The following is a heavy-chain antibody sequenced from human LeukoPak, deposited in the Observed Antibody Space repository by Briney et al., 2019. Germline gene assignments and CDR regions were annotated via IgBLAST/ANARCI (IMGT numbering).Heavy chain of an antibody. CDR3: ARVGSQSFDY. CDR1: GFTFSSYN. V-gene: IGHV3-7*01. CDR2: IKEDGSDK. J-gene: IGHJ4*02. Sequence: PGGSLRLSCAASGFTFSSYNMNWVRQAPGKGLEWVANIKEDGSDKYYVDSVKGRFTISKDNAKNSLCLQMNSLRAEDTAVYYCARVGSQSFDYWGQGTLVTVSS. D-gene: IGHD2-2*03.